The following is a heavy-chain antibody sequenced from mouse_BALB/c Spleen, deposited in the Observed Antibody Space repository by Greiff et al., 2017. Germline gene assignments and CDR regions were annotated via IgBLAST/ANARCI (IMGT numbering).Heavy chain of an antibody. CDR1: GYTFTDYA. CDR3: ARGGDGNYVDYYAMDY. Sequence: VQLQQSGAELVRPGVSVKISCEGSGYTFTDYAMHWVKQNHAKSLEWIGVISTYYGDASYNQKFKGKATMTVDKSSSTAYMELARLTSEDSAIYYCARGGDGNYVDYYAMDYWGQGTSVTVSS. CDR2: ISTYYGDA. D-gene: IGHD2-1*01. V-gene: IGHV1S137*01. J-gene: IGHJ4*01.